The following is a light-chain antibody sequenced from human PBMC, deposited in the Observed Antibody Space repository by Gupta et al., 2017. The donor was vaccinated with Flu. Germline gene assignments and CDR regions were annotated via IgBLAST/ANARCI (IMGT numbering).Light chain of an antibody. J-gene: IGLJ2*01. CDR3: QAWDTTYAV. CDR2: QDS. V-gene: IGLV3-1*01. Sequence: CSGDHLGDKYTSWYQQKPGQSPVVIIYQDSRRPSEIPGRFSASNSGNTATLTISGTQAVDEADYFCQAWDTTYAVFGGGTKLTVL. CDR1: HLGDKY.